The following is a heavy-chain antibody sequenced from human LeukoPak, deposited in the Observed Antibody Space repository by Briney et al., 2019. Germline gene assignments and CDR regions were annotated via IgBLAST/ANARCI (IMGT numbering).Heavy chain of an antibody. D-gene: IGHD3-22*01. Sequence: PGGSLRLSCAASGFTFSSYAMSWVRQAPGKGLEWVSAISGSGGSTYYADSVKGRFTISRDNSKNTLYLQMNSLRAEDTAVYYCAKTAYTSKHYYDSSPPYFDYWGQGTLVTVSS. CDR3: AKTAYTSKHYYDSSPPYFDY. CDR2: ISGSGGST. V-gene: IGHV3-23*01. CDR1: GFTFSSYA. J-gene: IGHJ4*02.